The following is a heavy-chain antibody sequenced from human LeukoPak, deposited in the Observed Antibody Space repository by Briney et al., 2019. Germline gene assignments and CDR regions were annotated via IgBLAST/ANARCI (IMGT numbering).Heavy chain of an antibody. Sequence: SETLSLTCTVSGGSISSYYWSWIRQPPGKGLEWIGYIYYSGSTNYNPSLKSRVTISVDTSKNQFSLKLSSVTAADTAVYYCARHWGGYGAPFDYWGQGTLVTVSS. CDR2: IYYSGST. CDR1: GGSISSYY. J-gene: IGHJ4*02. D-gene: IGHD5-12*01. CDR3: ARHWGGYGAPFDY. V-gene: IGHV4-59*08.